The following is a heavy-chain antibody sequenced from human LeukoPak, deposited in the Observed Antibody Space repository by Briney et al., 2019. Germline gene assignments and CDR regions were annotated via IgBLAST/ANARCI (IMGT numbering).Heavy chain of an antibody. J-gene: IGHJ4*02. Sequence: GGSLRLSCAASGFTFSNYAMRWVRQAPGKGLEWVSGISGSSDSTYYADSVKGRFTISRDNSKNTLYLQMNSLRAEDTAVYYCARRSGIAVAGAFDYWGQGTLVTVSS. V-gene: IGHV3-23*01. CDR3: ARRSGIAVAGAFDY. D-gene: IGHD6-19*01. CDR1: GFTFSNYA. CDR2: ISGSSDST.